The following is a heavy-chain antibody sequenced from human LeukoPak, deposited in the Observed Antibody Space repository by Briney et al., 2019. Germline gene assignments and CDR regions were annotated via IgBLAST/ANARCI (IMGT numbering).Heavy chain of an antibody. D-gene: IGHD3-22*01. J-gene: IGHJ6*02. CDR1: GGSISSSNW. V-gene: IGHV4-4*02. CDR3: AGSNYYDSSGFDYYYYGMDV. CDR2: IYHSGST. Sequence: SGTLSLTCAVSGGSISSSNWWSWVRQPPGKGLEWIGEIYHSGSTNYNPSLKSRVTISVDKSKDQFSLKLSSVTAADTAVYYCAGSNYYDSSGFDYYYYGMDVWGQGTTVTVSS.